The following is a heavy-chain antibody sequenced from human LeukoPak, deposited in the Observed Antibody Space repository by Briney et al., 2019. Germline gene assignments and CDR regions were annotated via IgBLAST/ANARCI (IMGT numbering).Heavy chain of an antibody. CDR3: AKDPVYYYYYMDV. CDR1: GFTFSHYG. CDR2: ISGSGGST. V-gene: IGHV3-23*01. Sequence: GGSLRLSCAASGFTFSHYGMNWVRQAPGKGLEWVSAISGSGGSTYYADSVKGRFTISRDNSKNTLYLQMNSLRAEDTAVYYCAKDPVYYYYYMDVWGKGTTVTVSS. J-gene: IGHJ6*03.